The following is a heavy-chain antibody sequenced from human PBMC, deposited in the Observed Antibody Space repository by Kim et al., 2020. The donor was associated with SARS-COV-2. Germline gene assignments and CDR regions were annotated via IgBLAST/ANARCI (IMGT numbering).Heavy chain of an antibody. D-gene: IGHD1-26*01. J-gene: IGHJ6*03. V-gene: IGHV4-59*08. CDR3: ARHKRGSGSYYYYYYYMDV. Sequence: SRVTISVDTSKNQFSLKLSSVTAADTAVYYCARHKRGSGSYYYYYYYMDVWGKGTTVTVSS.